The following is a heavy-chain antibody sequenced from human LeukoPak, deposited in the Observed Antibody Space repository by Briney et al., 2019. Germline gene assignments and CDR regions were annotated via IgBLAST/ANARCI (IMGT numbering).Heavy chain of an antibody. D-gene: IGHD3-16*02. CDR2: IRYDGSNK. J-gene: IGHJ4*02. CDR1: GFTFSSYG. Sequence: GGSLRLSCAASGFTFSSYGMHWVRQAPGKGLEWVAFIRYDGSNKYYADSVKGRFTISRDSSKNTLYLQMNSLRAEDTAVYYCATLTFGGVIVTDYWGQGTLVTVSS. V-gene: IGHV3-30*02. CDR3: ATLTFGGVIVTDY.